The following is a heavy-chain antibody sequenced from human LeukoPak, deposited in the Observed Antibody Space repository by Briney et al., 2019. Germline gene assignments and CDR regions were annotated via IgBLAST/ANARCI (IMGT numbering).Heavy chain of an antibody. V-gene: IGHV1-2*02. CDR2: INPNSGGT. D-gene: IGHD2-8*01. Sequence: ASVKVSCKASGYTFTGYYMHWVRQAPGQGLEWMGWINPNSGGTNYAQKFQGRVTMTRDTSISTAYMELSRLRSDDTAVYYCARDQNIVLMVYAIYWGQGTLVTASS. CDR1: GYTFTGYY. J-gene: IGHJ4*02. CDR3: ARDQNIVLMVYAIY.